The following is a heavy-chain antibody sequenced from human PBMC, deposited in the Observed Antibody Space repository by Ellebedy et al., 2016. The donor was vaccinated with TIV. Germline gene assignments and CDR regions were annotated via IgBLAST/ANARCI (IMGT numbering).Heavy chain of an antibody. CDR2: IKSESEGGTT. J-gene: IGHJ1*01. Sequence: PGGSLRLSCAASGFTFSSYPMNWVRQSPGKGLEWVGRIKSESEGGTTDYAAPVKGRFTISRDDLQNILYLQMNNLTIADTGVYYCSTYTVGDDSWGQGTLVIVSS. V-gene: IGHV3-15*01. D-gene: IGHD1-26*01. CDR3: STYTVGDDS. CDR1: GFTFSSYP.